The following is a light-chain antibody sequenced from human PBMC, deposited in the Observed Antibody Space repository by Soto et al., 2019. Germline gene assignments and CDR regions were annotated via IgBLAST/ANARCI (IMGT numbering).Light chain of an antibody. Sequence: IVMTQSPATLSVSPGEGATLSCRASQSVSSNLAWYQQRFGQAPRLLVFAASTRATGIPARFSGSGSGTEFTLTISSLQSEDFAVYYCEQYNSWPPWTFGQGTKVEI. CDR2: AAS. V-gene: IGKV3-15*01. CDR3: EQYNSWPPWT. J-gene: IGKJ1*01. CDR1: QSVSSN.